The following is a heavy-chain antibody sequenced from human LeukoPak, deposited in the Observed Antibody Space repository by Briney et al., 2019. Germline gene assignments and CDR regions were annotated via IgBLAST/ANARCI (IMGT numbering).Heavy chain of an antibody. Sequence: GGSLRLSCAASGFTFSSYAMSWVRQAPGKGLVWVSRINTDGTNTRHADSVKGRFTVSRDNAKNTLYLQMTSLRAEDTAVYYCAREMTTLATFDLWGRGTLVTVSS. J-gene: IGHJ2*01. D-gene: IGHD4-23*01. V-gene: IGHV3-74*01. CDR1: GFTFSSYA. CDR2: INTDGTNT. CDR3: AREMTTLATFDL.